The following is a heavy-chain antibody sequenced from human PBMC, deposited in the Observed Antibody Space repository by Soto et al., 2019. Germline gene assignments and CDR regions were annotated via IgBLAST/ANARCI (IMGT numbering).Heavy chain of an antibody. Sequence: QVQLVQSGAEVKKPGSSVKVSCKASGGTFSSYAISWVRQAPGQGLEWMGGIIPIFGTANYAQKFQGRVRLTADESTSTDYMELSSLRSEDTDVYYCARVPYCSSTSCPEDYYYGMDVWGQGTTVTVSS. CDR1: GGTFSSYA. J-gene: IGHJ6*02. CDR3: ARVPYCSSTSCPEDYYYGMDV. CDR2: IIPIFGTA. V-gene: IGHV1-69*01. D-gene: IGHD2-2*01.